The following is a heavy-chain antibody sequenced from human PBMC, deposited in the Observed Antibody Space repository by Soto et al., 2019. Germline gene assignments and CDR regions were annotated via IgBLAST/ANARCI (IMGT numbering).Heavy chain of an antibody. Sequence: QITLKESGPTLVKTTQTLTLTCTLSGFSLSTSGVGVGWIRQPPGKALEWLALIYWDDDKRYSPSLKSRLTITKDPSKNQVVLTMTTMDPVDTAPYYCARRPRYGDFDYWGQGILVTVSS. J-gene: IGHJ4*02. V-gene: IGHV2-5*02. CDR1: GFSLSTSGVG. CDR3: ARRPRYGDFDY. CDR2: IYWDDDK. D-gene: IGHD4-17*01.